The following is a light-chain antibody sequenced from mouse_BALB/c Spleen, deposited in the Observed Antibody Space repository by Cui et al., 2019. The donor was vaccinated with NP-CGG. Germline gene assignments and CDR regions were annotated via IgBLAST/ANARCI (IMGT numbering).Light chain of an antibody. CDR2: GTN. V-gene: IGLV1*01. J-gene: IGLJ1*01. CDR3: ALWYSNHWV. Sequence: QAVVTQDSALTTSPGETVTLTCRSTTGAVTTSNYANWVQEKPDHLFSVLIGGTNNRAPGVPARFSGSLSGDKAALTITGAQTEDEAIYFCALWYSNHWVFGGGTKLTVL. CDR1: TGAVTTSNY.